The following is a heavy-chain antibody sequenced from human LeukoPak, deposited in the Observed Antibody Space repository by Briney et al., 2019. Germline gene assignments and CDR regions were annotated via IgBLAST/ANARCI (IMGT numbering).Heavy chain of an antibody. CDR1: GFTFSSYG. V-gene: IGHV3-33*06. CDR3: AKDLTYYDSSVDY. Sequence: GRSLRLSCAASGFTFSSYGMHWVRQAPGKGLEWVAVIWYDGSNKYYADSVKGRFTISRDNSKSTLYLQMNSLRAEDTAVYYCAKDLTYYDSSVDYWSQGTLVTVSS. J-gene: IGHJ4*02. D-gene: IGHD3-22*01. CDR2: IWYDGSNK.